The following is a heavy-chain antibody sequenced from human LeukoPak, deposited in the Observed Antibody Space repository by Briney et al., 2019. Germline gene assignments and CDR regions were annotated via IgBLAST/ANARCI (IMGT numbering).Heavy chain of an antibody. V-gene: IGHV4-34*01. CDR3: ASRSRGYSYGSNY. CDR2: INHSGSA. Sequence: PSETLSLTCAVYGGSFSGYYWSWIRQPPGKGLEWIGEINHSGSANYNPSLKSRVTISVDTSKNQFSLKLSSVTAADTAVYYCASRSRGYSYGSNYWGQGTLVTVSS. J-gene: IGHJ4*02. D-gene: IGHD5-18*01. CDR1: GGSFSGYY.